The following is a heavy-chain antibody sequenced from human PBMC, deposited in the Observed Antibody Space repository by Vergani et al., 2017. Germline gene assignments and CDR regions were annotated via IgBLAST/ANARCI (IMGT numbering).Heavy chain of an antibody. V-gene: IGHV2-70*04. Sequence: QVTLKESGPALVKPTQTLTLTCTFSGFSLTTYGMRVSWIRQPPGKALEWLARIDWDDDTYYRTSLRTRLTISKDTFKNQVALTMTNIDPVDTATYYCARTLSDSRGYYLDYWGQGTLVTVSS. D-gene: IGHD3-22*01. CDR1: GFSLTTYGMR. CDR3: ARTLSDSRGYYLDY. J-gene: IGHJ4*02. CDR2: IDWDDDT.